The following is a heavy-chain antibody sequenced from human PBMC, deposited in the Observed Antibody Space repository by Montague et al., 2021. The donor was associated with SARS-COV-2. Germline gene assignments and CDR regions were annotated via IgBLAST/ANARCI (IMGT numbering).Heavy chain of an antibody. J-gene: IGHJ6*02. CDR3: ARDDIVLQGVTKGMDV. V-gene: IGHV4-39*07. Sequence: SETLSLTCTVSGGSISSSNYYWGWIRQPPGKGLERIGNMYYSGSTYYNPSLKSRVTISIDTSKNQFSLKLSSVTAADTAVYYCARDDIVLQGVTKGMDVWGQGTTVTVSS. D-gene: IGHD3-10*01. CDR2: MYYSGST. CDR1: GGSISSSNYY.